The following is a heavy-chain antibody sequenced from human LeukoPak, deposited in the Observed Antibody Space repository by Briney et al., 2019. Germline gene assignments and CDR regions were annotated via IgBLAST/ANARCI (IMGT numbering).Heavy chain of an antibody. CDR2: INHSGST. CDR3: TRLIMVRGVFDY. CDR1: GGSISSYY. J-gene: IGHJ4*02. D-gene: IGHD3-10*01. Sequence: SETLSLTCTVSGGSISSYYWSWIRQPPGKGLEWIGEINHSGSTNYNPSLKSRVTISVDTSKNQFSLKLSSVTAADTAVYYCTRLIMVRGVFDYWGQGTLVTVSS. V-gene: IGHV4-34*01.